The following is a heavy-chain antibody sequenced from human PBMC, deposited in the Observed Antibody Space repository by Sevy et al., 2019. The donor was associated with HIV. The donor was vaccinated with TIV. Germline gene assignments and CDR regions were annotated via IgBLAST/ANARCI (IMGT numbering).Heavy chain of an antibody. CDR3: ARGGITGTSDAFDI. Sequence: ASVKVSCKASGYTFTGYYMHWVRQAPGQGLEWMGWINPNSGGTNYAQKFQGRVTMTRDTSISTAHMELSRLRSDDTAVYYCARGGITGTSDAFDIWGQGTMVTVSS. CDR1: GYTFTGYY. V-gene: IGHV1-2*02. CDR2: INPNSGGT. J-gene: IGHJ3*02. D-gene: IGHD1-7*01.